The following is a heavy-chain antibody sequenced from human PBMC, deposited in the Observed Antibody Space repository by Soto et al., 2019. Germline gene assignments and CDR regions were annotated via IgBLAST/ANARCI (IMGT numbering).Heavy chain of an antibody. CDR2: IYHNGFT. CDR3: ARVSAYGDYVEYFDY. D-gene: IGHD4-17*01. Sequence: SETLSLTCAVSGASISSGGYSWSWIRQPPGKGLEWIGYIYHNGFTYYNPSLKSRVIISVDRSKNQFSLNLSSVTAADTAVYYCARVSAYGDYVEYFDYWGQGALVPVSS. CDR1: GASISSGGYS. V-gene: IGHV4-30-2*01. J-gene: IGHJ4*02.